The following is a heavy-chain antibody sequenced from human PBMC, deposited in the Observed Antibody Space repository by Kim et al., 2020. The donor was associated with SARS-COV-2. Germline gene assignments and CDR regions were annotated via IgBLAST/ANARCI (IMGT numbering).Heavy chain of an antibody. J-gene: IGHJ6*02. Sequence: GGSLRLSCAASGFTFSSYSMNWVRQAPGKGLEWVSSISSSSSYIYYADSVKGRFTISRDNAKNSLYLQMNSLRAEDTAVYYCARDRGYYGSGSLPKKNYYYYGMDVWGQGTTVTVSS. V-gene: IGHV3-21*04. D-gene: IGHD3-10*01. CDR1: GFTFSSYS. CDR2: ISSSSSYI. CDR3: ARDRGYYGSGSLPKKNYYYYGMDV.